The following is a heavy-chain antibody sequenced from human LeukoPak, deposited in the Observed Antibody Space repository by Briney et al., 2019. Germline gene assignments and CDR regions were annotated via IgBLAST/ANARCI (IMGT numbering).Heavy chain of an antibody. CDR3: ATVTKVDFNY. D-gene: IGHD4-11*01. CDR2: VSVEGIGR. Sequence: PGGSLRLSCAASGFTFSSYTFYWFRQAPGKGLEWVASVSVEGIGRYFPGSVEGRFAISRDDSTKSVFLQMSNLRPEDTAVYFCATVTKVDFNYLGQGTLVTVSS. J-gene: IGHJ4*02. CDR1: GFTFSSYT. V-gene: IGHV3-30*09.